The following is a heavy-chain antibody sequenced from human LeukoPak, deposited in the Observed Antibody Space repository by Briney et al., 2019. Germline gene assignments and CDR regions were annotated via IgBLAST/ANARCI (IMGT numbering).Heavy chain of an antibody. CDR2: VSGSGGVT. CDR1: GFTFGSYA. J-gene: IGHJ5*02. D-gene: IGHD3-10*01. Sequence: PGGSLRLSCVASGFTFGSYAMRWVRQAPGKGVEWVSLVSGSGGVTYYADPVNRRFTIPRDNSNNTLYLQMNSLRAEDTATYYCAKEWDGSGTRLGWFDPWGQGTLVTVSS. V-gene: IGHV3-23*01. CDR3: AKEWDGSGTRLGWFDP.